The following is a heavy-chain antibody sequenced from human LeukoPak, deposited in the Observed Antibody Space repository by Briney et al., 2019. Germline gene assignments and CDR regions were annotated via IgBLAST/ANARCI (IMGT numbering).Heavy chain of an antibody. D-gene: IGHD2-2*01. Sequence: KAGGSLRLSCAASGFTFSDYYMSWIRQAPGEGPEWVSYISSSSSYTNYADSVKGRFTISRDNAKNSLYLQMNSLRAEDTAVYYCARTPGYCSSTSCIGEYFDLWGRGTLVTVSS. CDR1: GFTFSDYY. J-gene: IGHJ2*01. CDR2: ISSSSSYT. CDR3: ARTPGYCSSTSCIGEYFDL. V-gene: IGHV3-11*06.